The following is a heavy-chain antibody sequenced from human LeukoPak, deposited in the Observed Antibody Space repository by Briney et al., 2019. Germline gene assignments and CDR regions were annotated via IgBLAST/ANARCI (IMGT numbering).Heavy chain of an antibody. D-gene: IGHD3-10*02. Sequence: GGSLRLSCAASGFTVSSNYMSWVRQAPGKGLEWVSVIYSGGSTYYADSVKGRFTISRDNAKNTLYLQMNSLRAEDTAVYYCAELGITMIGGVWGKGTTVTISS. V-gene: IGHV3-53*01. CDR2: IYSGGST. CDR3: AELGITMIGGV. CDR1: GFTVSSNY. J-gene: IGHJ6*04.